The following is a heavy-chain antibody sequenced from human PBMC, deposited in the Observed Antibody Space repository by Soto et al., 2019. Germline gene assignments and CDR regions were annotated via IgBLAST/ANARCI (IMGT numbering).Heavy chain of an antibody. V-gene: IGHV3-30-3*01. CDR3: AKDGGFDYGFWYFDL. D-gene: IGHD4-17*01. J-gene: IGHJ2*01. Sequence: QVQLVESGGGVVQPGRSLRLSCAASGFTFSRYTMHWVRQAPGKGLEWVAVTSYDGSTKYYADSVKGRFTISRDNNNNTLFREVNSLRAEETAVYYCAKDGGFDYGFWYFDLWGRGTLVTVSS. CDR2: TSYDGSTK. CDR1: GFTFSRYT.